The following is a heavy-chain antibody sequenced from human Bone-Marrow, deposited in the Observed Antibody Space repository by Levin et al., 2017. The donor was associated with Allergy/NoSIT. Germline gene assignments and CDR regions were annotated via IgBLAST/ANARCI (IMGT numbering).Heavy chain of an antibody. CDR2: ISHDGSNK. CDR1: EFTFSAYG. CDR3: VKDGSRYGDYRYYGYGVDV. J-gene: IGHJ6*02. Sequence: PGGSLRLSCAASEFTFSAYGMHWVRQAPGKGMEWVAVISHDGSNKIYADSVKGRFTISRDNSKNSLYLQMSSLRGEDTAVYYCVKDGSRYGDYRYYGYGVDVWGQGTMVTVSS. D-gene: IGHD4-17*01. V-gene: IGHV3-30*18.